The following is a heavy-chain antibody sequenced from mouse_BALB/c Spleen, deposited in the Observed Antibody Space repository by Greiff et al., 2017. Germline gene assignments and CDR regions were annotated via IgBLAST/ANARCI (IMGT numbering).Heavy chain of an antibody. CDR2: INTSSGYT. Sequence: QVQLQQSGAELARPGASVKMSCKASGYTFTSYTMHWVKQRPGQGLEWIGYINTSSGYTNYNQKFKDKATLTADKSSSTAYMQRSSLTTEEAAVYYCARRGLYYWYFDDWGAGTTVTVSS. V-gene: IGHV1-4*01. CDR1: GYTFTSYT. J-gene: IGHJ1*01. CDR3: ARRGLYYWYFDD.